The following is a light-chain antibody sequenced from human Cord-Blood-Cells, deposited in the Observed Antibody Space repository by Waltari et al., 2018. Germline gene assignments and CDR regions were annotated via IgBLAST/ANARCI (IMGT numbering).Light chain of an antibody. CDR1: QSVSSSY. J-gene: IGKJ1*01. V-gene: IGKV3-20*01. CDR3: QQYGSSPRT. CDR2: GAS. Sequence: IVCPPCPGTLSLSPGERATLSCRASQSVSSSYLAWYQQKPGQAPRLLIYGASSRATGIPDRFSGSGSGTDFTLTISRLEPEDFAVYYCQQYGSSPRTFGQGTKVEIK.